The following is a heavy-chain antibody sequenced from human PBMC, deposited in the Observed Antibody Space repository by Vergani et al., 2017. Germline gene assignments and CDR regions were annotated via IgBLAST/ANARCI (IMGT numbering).Heavy chain of an antibody. J-gene: IGHJ6*02. Sequence: QVQLVQSGAEVKKPGSSVKVSCKASGGTFSSYAISWVRQAPGQGLEWMGGIIPIFGTANYAQKFQGRVTITADESTSTAYMELSSLRSEDTAVYYCARDEQMALDIVVVPAAIWPHYYYYGMDVWGQGTTVTVSS. D-gene: IGHD2-2*03. V-gene: IGHV1-69*01. CDR2: IIPIFGTA. CDR3: ARDEQMALDIVVVPAAIWPHYYYYGMDV. CDR1: GGTFSSYA.